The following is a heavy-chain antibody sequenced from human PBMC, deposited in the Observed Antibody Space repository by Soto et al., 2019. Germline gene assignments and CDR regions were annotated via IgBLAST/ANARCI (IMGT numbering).Heavy chain of an antibody. Sequence: GASVKVSCKASGYTFSNFAMHWVRQAPGQRLEWMGWINPGNGNTKYSQTFQGRVTITRDTSASTAYMELSSLRSEDTAVYYCARAVARGVKTIYYYYGTDVWGQGTTVTVSS. CDR3: ARAVARGVKTIYYYYGTDV. J-gene: IGHJ6*02. CDR1: GYTFSNFA. V-gene: IGHV1-3*01. CDR2: INPGNGNT. D-gene: IGHD3-10*01.